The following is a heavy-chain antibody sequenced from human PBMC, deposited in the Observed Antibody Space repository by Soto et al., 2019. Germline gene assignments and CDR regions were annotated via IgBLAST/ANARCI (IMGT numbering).Heavy chain of an antibody. Sequence: EVHLVESGGGLVQPGGSLRLSCGASGFDFSNFWMTWARQAPGKGLEWVATINRDGSDKYFADSVRGRFSIFRDNVNKSLFLHVNSIRADDTAVYCCVRDGGAVNGGLPDYWGQGTLVTVSS. CDR2: INRDGSDK. CDR1: GFDFSNFW. J-gene: IGHJ4*02. CDR3: VRDGGAVNGGLPDY. V-gene: IGHV3-7*03. D-gene: IGHD3-16*01.